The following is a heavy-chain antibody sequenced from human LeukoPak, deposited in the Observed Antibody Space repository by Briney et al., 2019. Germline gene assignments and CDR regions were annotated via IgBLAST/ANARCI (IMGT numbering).Heavy chain of an antibody. J-gene: IGHJ3*02. CDR3: ASYSGSYDAFDI. D-gene: IGHD1-26*01. CDR1: GDSVSSNSVT. CDR2: TYYRSTWYN. V-gene: IGHV6-1*01. Sequence: SQTLSLTCAISGDSVSSNSVTWNWIRQSPSRGLEWLGRTYYRSTWYNDYAVSVRGRITVNPDTSKNQFSLHLNSVTPEDTAVYYCASYSGSYDAFDIWGQGTMVTVSS.